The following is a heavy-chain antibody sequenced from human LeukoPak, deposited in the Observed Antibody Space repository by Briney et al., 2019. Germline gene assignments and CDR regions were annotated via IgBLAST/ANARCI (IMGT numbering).Heavy chain of an antibody. J-gene: IGHJ4*02. D-gene: IGHD3-3*01. Sequence: GGALKISCEGYGYTFSTHWIAWVRQMPGKGLEWMGIIYPGDSDTRYSPSFQGQVTFSADKSISTAYLQWRSLKDSGTAMYYCARRDFSSGYYTGYGYWGQGTLLTVPS. CDR2: IYPGDSDT. CDR3: ARRDFSSGYYTGYGY. V-gene: IGHV5-51*01. CDR1: GYTFSTHW.